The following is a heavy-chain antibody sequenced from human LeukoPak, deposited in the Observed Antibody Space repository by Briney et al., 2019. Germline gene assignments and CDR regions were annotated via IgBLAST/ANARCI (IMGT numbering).Heavy chain of an antibody. D-gene: IGHD2-2*01. J-gene: IGHJ4*02. CDR2: IFGSGDST. CDR3: AKGDCSSTSCQAGN. V-gene: IGHV3-23*01. Sequence: GGSLRLSCAASGFTFSSYAMNWVRQAPGKGLEWVSAIFGSGDSTYYADSVKGQFTISRDNSKNTLYLQMNSLRAEDTAVYCCAKGDCSSTSCQAGNWGQGTLVTVSS. CDR1: GFTFSSYA.